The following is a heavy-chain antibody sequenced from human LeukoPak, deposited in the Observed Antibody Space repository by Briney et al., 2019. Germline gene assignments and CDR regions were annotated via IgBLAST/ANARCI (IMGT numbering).Heavy chain of an antibody. Sequence: SETLSLTCAVYGGSFSGYYWSWIRQPPGKGLEWIGEINHSGSTYYNPSLKSRVTISVDTSKNQFSLKLSSVTAADTAVYYCARTIAVAVRDAFDIWGQGTMVTVSS. J-gene: IGHJ3*02. D-gene: IGHD6-19*01. CDR1: GGSFSGYY. V-gene: IGHV4-34*01. CDR3: ARTIAVAVRDAFDI. CDR2: INHSGST.